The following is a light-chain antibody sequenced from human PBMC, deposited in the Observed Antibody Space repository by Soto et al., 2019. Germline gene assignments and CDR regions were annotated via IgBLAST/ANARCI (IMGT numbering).Light chain of an antibody. V-gene: IGKV1-9*01. J-gene: IGKJ5*01. CDR3: QHYNSYPFI. Sequence: IQLTQSPSSLPASVGDRVTITCRASQGISSYLDWYQQKPGKAPKLLIYAASTSQSGVPSRFIGSGSATDFSRTISSLQTEDFATDYCQHYNSYPFIFGQGTRLEIK. CDR1: QGISSY. CDR2: AAS.